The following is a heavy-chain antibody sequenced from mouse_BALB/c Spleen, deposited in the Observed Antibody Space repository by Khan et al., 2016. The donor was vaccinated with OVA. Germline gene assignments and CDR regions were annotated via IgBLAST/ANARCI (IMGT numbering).Heavy chain of an antibody. CDR1: GYSFSTYY. CDR3: ARHGTTSGFAY. V-gene: IGHV1S135*01. J-gene: IGHJ3*01. Sequence: IQLVQSGPELMKPGASVKISCKASGYSFSTYYIHWVTLSPGKTLEWIGYIDPFNGGVTYNQKFKGKATLTIDKSSSTAYMHLTSLTSEDSAVYYCARHGTTSGFAYWGQGTLVTVSA. CDR2: IDPFNGGV. D-gene: IGHD1-1*01.